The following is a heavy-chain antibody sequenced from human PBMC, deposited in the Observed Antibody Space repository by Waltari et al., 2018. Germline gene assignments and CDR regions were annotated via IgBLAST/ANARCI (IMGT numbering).Heavy chain of an antibody. J-gene: IGHJ4*02. Sequence: QVQLQQWGAGLLKPSETLSPSCAVYGGSFSGYYWSWIRQPPGKGLEWIGEINHSGSTNYNPSLKSRVTISVDTSKNQFSLKLSSVTAADTAVYYCARGALFLGYWGQGTLVTVSS. CDR3: ARGALFLGY. D-gene: IGHD7-27*01. CDR2: INHSGST. V-gene: IGHV4-34*01. CDR1: GGSFSGYY.